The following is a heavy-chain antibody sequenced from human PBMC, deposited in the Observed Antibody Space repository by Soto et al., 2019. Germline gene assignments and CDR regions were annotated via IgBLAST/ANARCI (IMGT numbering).Heavy chain of an antibody. CDR2: IIPILGIA. V-gene: IGHV1-69*02. D-gene: IGHD4-17*01. CDR3: ATGDYFYYYYGMDV. CDR1: GGTFSSYT. Sequence: QVQLVQSGAEVKKPGSSVKVSCKASGGTFSSYTISWVRQAPGQGLEWMGRIIPILGIANYAQKFQGRVTITADKSTSTAYMELSSLRSEDMAVYYCATGDYFYYYYGMDVWGQGTTVTVSS. J-gene: IGHJ6*02.